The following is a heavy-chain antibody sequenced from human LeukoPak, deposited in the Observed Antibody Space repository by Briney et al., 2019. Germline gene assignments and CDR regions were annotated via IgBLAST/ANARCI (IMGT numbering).Heavy chain of an antibody. CDR1: VGSINSGNW. V-gene: IGHV4-39*01. CDR3: ARLYCSGGSCYSGLGSADY. J-gene: IGHJ4*02. Sequence: SGTLSLTCGVSVGSINSGNWWTWVRQSPGKGLEWIGSIYYSGSTYYNPSLKSRVTISVDTSKNQFSLKLNSVTAADTAMYYCARLYCSGGSCYSGLGSADYWGQGTLVTVAS. D-gene: IGHD2-15*01. CDR2: IYYSGST.